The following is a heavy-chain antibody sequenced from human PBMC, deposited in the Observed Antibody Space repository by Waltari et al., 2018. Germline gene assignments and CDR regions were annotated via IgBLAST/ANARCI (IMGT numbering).Heavy chain of an antibody. V-gene: IGHV4-59*08. CDR3: VRHALGYFTPDHIDF. CDR1: GGSFRSHS. D-gene: IGHD3-9*01. Sequence: QVQLQESGPGLVKPSETLSLPCAVSGGSFRSHSWGWIRQSPGKGLEWIGRIYATPGSAEYNAFLEGRAILSTDTAKNQFSLTLHSVTVADTAVYYCVRHALGYFTPDHIDFWGQGALVIVSS. CDR2: IYATPGSA. J-gene: IGHJ5*01.